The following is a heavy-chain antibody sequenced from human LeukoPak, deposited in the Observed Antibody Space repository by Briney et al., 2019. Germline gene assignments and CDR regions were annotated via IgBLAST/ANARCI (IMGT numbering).Heavy chain of an antibody. CDR1: GYTFNIYH. D-gene: IGHD1-14*01. V-gene: IGHV1-18*01. CDR3: ARVEERYKWFAP. Sequence: ASVRVSCKAPGYTFNIYHVAWVRQAPGQGLEWMGWINPYNGNTDYAQKFQGRVTMTADLSTSTAHMELRSLRSDDTAVYYCARVEERYKWFAPWGQGTVVTVSS. CDR2: INPYNGNT. J-gene: IGHJ5*02.